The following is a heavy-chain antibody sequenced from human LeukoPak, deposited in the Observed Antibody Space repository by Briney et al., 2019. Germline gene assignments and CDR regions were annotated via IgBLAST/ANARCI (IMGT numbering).Heavy chain of an antibody. CDR2: ISGSAGNT. D-gene: IGHD2/OR15-2a*01. CDR1: GFTFSSYG. CDR3: AKIINTNPSTYFDY. Sequence: GGSLRLSCAASGFTFSSYGMSWVRQTPGKGLEWVSGISGSAGNTYYADFVKGRFTISRDNSKNTLYLQMNSLRAEDAAVYYCAKIINTNPSTYFDYWGQGTLVTVSS. J-gene: IGHJ4*02. V-gene: IGHV3-23*01.